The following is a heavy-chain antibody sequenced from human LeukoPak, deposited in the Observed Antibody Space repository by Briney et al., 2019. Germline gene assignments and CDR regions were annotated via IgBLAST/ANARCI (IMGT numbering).Heavy chain of an antibody. Sequence: PSETLSLTCTVSGGSISSSSYYWGWIRQPPGKGLEWIGSIYYSGSTYYNPSLKSRVTISVDTSKNQFSLKLSSVTAADTAVYYCARGLRRFDYWGQGTLVTVSS. D-gene: IGHD3-10*01. CDR1: GGSISSSSYY. V-gene: IGHV4-39*07. J-gene: IGHJ4*02. CDR3: ARGLRRFDY. CDR2: IYYSGST.